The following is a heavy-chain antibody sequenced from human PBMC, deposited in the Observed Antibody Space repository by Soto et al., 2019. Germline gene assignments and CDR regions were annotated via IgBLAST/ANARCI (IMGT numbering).Heavy chain of an antibody. D-gene: IGHD3-3*01. CDR1: GGSVSSGSYY. CDR2: MYYTGST. Sequence: SETLSLTCTVSGGSVSSGSYYWSWIRQPPGRGLEWIAYMYYTGSTNYNPTLKSRVTISLDTSKNHFSLKLSSVTAADTAVYEGARYDSSVSGMDVGGQGPAVPVSS. CDR3: ARYDSSVSGMDV. V-gene: IGHV4-61*03. J-gene: IGHJ6*02.